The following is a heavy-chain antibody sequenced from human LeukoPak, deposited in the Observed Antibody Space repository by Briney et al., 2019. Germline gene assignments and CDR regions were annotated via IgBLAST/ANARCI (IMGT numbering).Heavy chain of an antibody. J-gene: IGHJ5*02. D-gene: IGHD1-1*01. CDR3: AREGTAGTTLNWFEP. V-gene: IGHV4-59*01. Sequence: PSGTLSLTCTISGGSIRSYYWSWIRQPPGKGLEWIGYISYSGSTNFNPSLKSRVTISVDTSKNQFSLKLSSVTAADTAVYYCAREGTAGTTLNWFEPGGQGTLVTVSS. CDR1: GGSIRSYY. CDR2: ISYSGST.